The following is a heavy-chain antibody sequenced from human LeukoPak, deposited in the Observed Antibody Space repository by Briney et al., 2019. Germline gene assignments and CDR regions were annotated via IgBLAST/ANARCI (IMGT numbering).Heavy chain of an antibody. Sequence: KPSETLSRTCTLSGGSITNTKYYWGWIRQPPGKGLEWIGSIYYTGSTYYNPSLKSRVTISVDTSKNQFSLKLRSVTAADTALYYCTGHTGYISGQYSNYEDSWGQGTLVTVSS. J-gene: IGHJ5*01. V-gene: IGHV4-39*01. D-gene: IGHD4-11*01. CDR1: GGSITNTKYY. CDR2: IYYTGST. CDR3: TGHTGYISGQYSNYEDS.